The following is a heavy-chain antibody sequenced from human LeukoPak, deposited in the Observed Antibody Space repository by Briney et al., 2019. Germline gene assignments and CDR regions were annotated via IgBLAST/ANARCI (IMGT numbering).Heavy chain of an antibody. CDR1: GYTFTGYY. V-gene: IGHV1-2*02. Sequence: ASVKVSCKASGYTFTGYYMHWVRQAPGQGLEWMGWINPNSGGTNYAQKFQGRVTMARDTSISTAYMELSRLRSDDTAVYYCARGEPVVVAATGGLNKVLDYWGQGTLVTVSS. CDR2: INPNSGGT. D-gene: IGHD2-15*01. J-gene: IGHJ4*02. CDR3: ARGEPVVVAATGGLNKVLDY.